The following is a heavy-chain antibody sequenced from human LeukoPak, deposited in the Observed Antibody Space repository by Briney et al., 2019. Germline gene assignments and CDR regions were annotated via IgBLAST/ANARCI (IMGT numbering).Heavy chain of an antibody. Sequence: PGGSLRLGCAASGFTFRNFAMSWVRQAPGKGLEWLSSIGTGGTYYADSVKGRFTISRDDSKNTLYLQLNSLRVDDTALYYCAKNWGPLHMGGQGTMVTVSS. CDR2: IGTGGT. CDR1: GFTFRNFA. D-gene: IGHD3-16*01. V-gene: IGHV3-23*03. J-gene: IGHJ3*01. CDR3: AKNWGPLHM.